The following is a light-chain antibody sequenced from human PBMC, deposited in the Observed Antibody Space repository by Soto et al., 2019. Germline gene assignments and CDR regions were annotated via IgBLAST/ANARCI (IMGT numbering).Light chain of an antibody. CDR1: QSVSSNY. J-gene: IGKJ1*01. CDR2: GAS. CDR3: QKYGSSPWT. Sequence: EFVLTQSPGTLSLSPGERATLSCRASQSVSSNYLAWFQQKPGQTPRLLIYGASTRATGIPDRFSGSGSGTDFTLTISSLEPEDFAVYYCQKYGSSPWTFGQGTKVDIK. V-gene: IGKV3-20*01.